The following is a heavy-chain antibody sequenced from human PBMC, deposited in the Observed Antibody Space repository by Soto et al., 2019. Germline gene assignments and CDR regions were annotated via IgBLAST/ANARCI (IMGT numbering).Heavy chain of an antibody. CDR3: ARQGQAAYYDFWSGYYPTYFDY. CDR2: IYYSGST. CDR1: GGSISSSSYY. J-gene: IGHJ4*02. D-gene: IGHD3-3*01. V-gene: IGHV4-39*01. Sequence: PSETLSLTCTVSGGSISSSSYYWGWIRQPPGKGLEWIGSIYYSGSTYYNPSLKSRVTISVDTSKNRFSLKLSSVTAADTAVYYCARQGQAAYYDFWSGYYPTYFDYWGQGTLVTVSS.